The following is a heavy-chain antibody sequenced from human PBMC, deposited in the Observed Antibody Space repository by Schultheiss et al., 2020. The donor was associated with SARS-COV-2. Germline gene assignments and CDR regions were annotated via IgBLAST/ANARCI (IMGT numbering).Heavy chain of an antibody. J-gene: IGHJ4*02. CDR3: ARGIGYCSSTSCRNFYYFDY. D-gene: IGHD2-2*01. V-gene: IGHV4-39*07. CDR1: GGSISSSSYY. Sequence: SQTLSLTCTVSGGSISSSSYYWGWIRQPPGKGLEWIGSIYYSGSTYYNPSLKSRVTISVDTSKNQFSLKLSSVTAADTAVYYCARGIGYCSSTSCRNFYYFDYWGQGTLVTVSS. CDR2: IYYSGST.